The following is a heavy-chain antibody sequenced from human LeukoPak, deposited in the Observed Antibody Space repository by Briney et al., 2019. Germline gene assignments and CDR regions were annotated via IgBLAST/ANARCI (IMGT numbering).Heavy chain of an antibody. CDR2: ISYDETDK. Sequence: GGSLRLSCAASGPSLSNYGIHWVRQAPGKGLEWVAFISYDETDKYYADSVKGRFTISSDNSKSTLFLQMNSVRVEDTAVYYCARDTVTYFDYWGQGTLVTVSS. CDR1: GPSLSNYG. D-gene: IGHD4-17*01. J-gene: IGHJ4*02. CDR3: ARDTVTYFDY. V-gene: IGHV3-30*03.